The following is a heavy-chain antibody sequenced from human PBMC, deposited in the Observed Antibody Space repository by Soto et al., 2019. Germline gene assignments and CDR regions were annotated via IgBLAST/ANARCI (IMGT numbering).Heavy chain of an antibody. J-gene: IGHJ4*02. CDR3: ARGRYGDY. Sequence: QVHLVQSGAEVKKPGASVKVSCKASGYTFTSYGITWVRQAPGQGLEWMGWISAHKGNTYYAQKLQGRVIVTRDTSTSTAYRGLRSLRSDDTAVYYCARGRYGDYWGQGALVTVSS. V-gene: IGHV1-18*01. D-gene: IGHD1-1*01. CDR2: ISAHKGNT. CDR1: GYTFTSYG.